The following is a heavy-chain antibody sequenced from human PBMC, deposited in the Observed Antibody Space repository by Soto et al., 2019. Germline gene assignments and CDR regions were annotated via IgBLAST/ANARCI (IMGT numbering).Heavy chain of an antibody. CDR2: INAGNGNT. Sequence: ASVKVSCKASGYTFTSYAMHWVRQAPGQRLEWMGWINAGNGNTKYSQKFQGRVTITRDTSASTAYMELSSLRSEDTAVYYCAISPPSYRYYNYWGQGTLVTVSS. CDR3: AISPPSYRYYNY. D-gene: IGHD3-10*01. J-gene: IGHJ4*02. V-gene: IGHV1-3*01. CDR1: GYTFTSYA.